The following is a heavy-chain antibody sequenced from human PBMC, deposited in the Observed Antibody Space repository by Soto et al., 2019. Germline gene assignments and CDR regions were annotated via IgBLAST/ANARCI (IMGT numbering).Heavy chain of an antibody. V-gene: IGHV4-39*01. CDR1: GGSISSSSYY. Sequence: SETRSLTCTVSGGSISSSSYYWGWIRQPPGKGLEWIGSIYYSGSTYYNPSLKSRVTISVDTSKNQFSLKLSSVTAADTAVYYCARSMTTVVTLDYWGQGTLVTVS. J-gene: IGHJ4*02. D-gene: IGHD4-17*01. CDR3: ARSMTTVVTLDY. CDR2: IYYSGST.